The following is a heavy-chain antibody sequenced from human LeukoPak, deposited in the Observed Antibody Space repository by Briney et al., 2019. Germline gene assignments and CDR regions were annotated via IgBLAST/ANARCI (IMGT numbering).Heavy chain of an antibody. D-gene: IGHD2-21*02. CDR1: GYTFTDYY. CDR3: TRGLRGDSNY. CDR2: INPDSGAT. Sequence: ASVKVSCKASGYTFTDYYIYWVRPAPGQGLDWMGWINPDSGATNYVQKFHGRVTLTRETSIITAYQDLSSLTSDDTAVYYCTRGLRGDSNYWGGGPLVIVSS. J-gene: IGHJ4*02. V-gene: IGHV1-2*02.